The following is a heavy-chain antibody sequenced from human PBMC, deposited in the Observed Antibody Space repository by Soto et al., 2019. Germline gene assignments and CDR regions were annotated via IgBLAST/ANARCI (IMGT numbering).Heavy chain of an antibody. D-gene: IGHD2-8*02. CDR2: IWYDGSNI. J-gene: IGHJ4*02. Sequence: SLRLSCAASGFIFSSYGMHWVRQAPGKGLEWVAVIWYDGSNIYYGDSVTGRFTISRDNSKNTLYLQMNSLRAEDTAVYYCARGLVGFYHIDYWGQGTLVTVSS. CDR1: GFIFSSYG. CDR3: ARGLVGFYHIDY. V-gene: IGHV3-33*01.